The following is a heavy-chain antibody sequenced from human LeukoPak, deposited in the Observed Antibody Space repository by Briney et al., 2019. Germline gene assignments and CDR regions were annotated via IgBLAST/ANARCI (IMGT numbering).Heavy chain of an antibody. CDR1: GGSISSSSYY. Sequence: PSETLSPTCTVSGGSISSSSYYWGWIRQPPGKGLEWIGSIYYSGSTYYNPSLKSRVTISVDTSKNQFSLKLSSVTAADTAVYYCASQRVTTSICWFDPWGQGTLVTVSS. J-gene: IGHJ5*02. D-gene: IGHD4-17*01. V-gene: IGHV4-39*01. CDR3: ASQRVTTSICWFDP. CDR2: IYYSGST.